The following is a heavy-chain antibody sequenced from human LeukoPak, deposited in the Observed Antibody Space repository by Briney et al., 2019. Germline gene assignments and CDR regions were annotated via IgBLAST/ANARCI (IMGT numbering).Heavy chain of an antibody. CDR3: ASGAVAGAFDY. J-gene: IGHJ4*02. Sequence: PSETLSLTCAVYGGSFSGYYWSWIRQPPGKGLEWIGEINHSGSTNYNPSLKSRVTISVDTSKNQFSLKLSSVTVADTAVYYCASGAVAGAFDYWGQGTLVTVSS. D-gene: IGHD6-19*01. CDR2: INHSGST. V-gene: IGHV4-34*01. CDR1: GGSFSGYY.